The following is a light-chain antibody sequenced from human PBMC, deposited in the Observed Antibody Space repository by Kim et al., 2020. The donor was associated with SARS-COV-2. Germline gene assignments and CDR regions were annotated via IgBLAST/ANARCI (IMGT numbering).Light chain of an antibody. Sequence: PPVGDSVPITCRASQNARFWLAWYQQKPGKAPKVLIFDASSLGSWVPSRFSGSGSGTEFTLTIRGLQPDDFATYYCQQYNTFPRTFGQGTKVDIK. V-gene: IGKV1-5*01. J-gene: IGKJ1*01. CDR1: QNARFW. CDR3: QQYNTFPRT. CDR2: DAS.